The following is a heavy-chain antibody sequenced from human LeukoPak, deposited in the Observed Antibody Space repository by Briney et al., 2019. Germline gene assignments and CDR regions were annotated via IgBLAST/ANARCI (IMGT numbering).Heavy chain of an antibody. J-gene: IGHJ6*02. Sequence: PGASLTLACAASGFTFSGYAISSVRQYPGKWLEWVSTISVSGGSTYYADSVEGRFTISRDNAKNTLLLQMNSLRAEDTAVSYCAKNVEVSGTWYYYDGLDVWGQGTTVTVSS. CDR1: GFTFSGYA. V-gene: IGHV3-23*01. CDR3: AKNVEVSGTWYYYDGLDV. CDR2: ISVSGGST. D-gene: IGHD6-19*01.